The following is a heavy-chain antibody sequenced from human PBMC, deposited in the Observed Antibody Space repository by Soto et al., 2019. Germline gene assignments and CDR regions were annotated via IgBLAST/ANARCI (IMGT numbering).Heavy chain of an antibody. CDR1: GFTFSSYA. Sequence: ESGGGVVQPGRSLRLSCAASGFTFSSYAMHWVRQAPGKGLEWVAVISYDGSNKYYADSVKGRFTISRDNSKNTLYLQMNSLRAEDTAVYYCARVQGYDSSGYYYSYYFDYWGQGTLVTVSS. D-gene: IGHD3-22*01. V-gene: IGHV3-30-3*01. CDR2: ISYDGSNK. J-gene: IGHJ4*02. CDR3: ARVQGYDSSGYYYSYYFDY.